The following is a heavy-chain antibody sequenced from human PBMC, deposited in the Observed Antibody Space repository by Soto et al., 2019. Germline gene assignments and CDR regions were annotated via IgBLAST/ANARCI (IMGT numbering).Heavy chain of an antibody. CDR2: ITTRGART. Sequence: PGGSLRLSCAASGFTFNTYAMTWVQQTPGKGLEWVSFITTRGARTYYADPVRGRFTISTDSSRNTLYLQMNSLRPDDTAVYFCARYRSDGSASFDSWGQGTRVTVS. CDR3: ARYRSDGSASFDS. J-gene: IGHJ4*02. D-gene: IGHD3-9*01. CDR1: GFTFNTYA. V-gene: IGHV3-23*01.